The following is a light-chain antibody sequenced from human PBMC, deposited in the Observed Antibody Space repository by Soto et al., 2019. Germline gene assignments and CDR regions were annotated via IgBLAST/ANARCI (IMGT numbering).Light chain of an antibody. CDR3: SSYTTTKNCV. CDR2: EVN. V-gene: IGLV2-14*01. J-gene: IGLJ1*01. Sequence: QSALTQPASVSGSPGQSITISCTGTSSDVGGYNYVSWYQQQAGKAPKLLIYEVNYRPSGVSDRFSGSKYGTTASLTISGLQAEEEADSSCSSYTTTKNCVFGTGTKVTV. CDR1: SSDVGGYNY.